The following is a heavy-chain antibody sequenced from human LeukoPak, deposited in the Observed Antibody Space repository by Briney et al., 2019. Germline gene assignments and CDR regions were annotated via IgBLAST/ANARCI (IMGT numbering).Heavy chain of an antibody. D-gene: IGHD3-22*01. CDR3: ARDRGPAGYLDY. CDR2: ISGSGTTI. J-gene: IGHJ4*02. V-gene: IGHV3-11*01. Sequence: GGSLRLSCAGSRFTFSDYYMSWIRQAPGRGLEWVSYISGSGTTILYADSVKGRFTISRDNAKNSVYLQMNSLRAEDTALYYCARDRGPAGYLDYWGQGTLVTVSS. CDR1: RFTFSDYY.